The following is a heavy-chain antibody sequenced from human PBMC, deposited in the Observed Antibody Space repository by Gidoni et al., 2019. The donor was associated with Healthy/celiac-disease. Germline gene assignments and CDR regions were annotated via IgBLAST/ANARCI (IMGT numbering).Heavy chain of an antibody. CDR3: ARPHSNLDAFDI. J-gene: IGHJ3*02. D-gene: IGHD4-4*01. CDR1: GFTFSSYG. Sequence: QVQLVESGGGVVQPGRSLRLSCAASGFTFSSYGMHWVRQAPGKGLEWVAVIWYDGSNKYYADSVKGRFTISRDNSKNTLYLQMNSLRAEDTAVYYCARPHSNLDAFDIWGQGTMVTVSS. V-gene: IGHV3-33*01. CDR2: IWYDGSNK.